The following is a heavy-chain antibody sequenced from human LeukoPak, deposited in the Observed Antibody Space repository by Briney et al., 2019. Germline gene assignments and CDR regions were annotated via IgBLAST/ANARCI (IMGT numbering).Heavy chain of an antibody. J-gene: IGHJ6*03. CDR3: ARGTIAARPYYYYYYMDV. CDR1: GFTVGSNY. V-gene: IGHV3-53*01. CDR2: IYADGNI. Sequence: PGGSLRLSCAASGFTVGSNYMSWVRQAPGKGLEWVSSIYADGNIYYADSVRGRFTISRDNSKDTLYLQMTSLRAEDTAVYYCARGTIAARPYYYYYYMDVWGKGTTVTVSS. D-gene: IGHD6-6*01.